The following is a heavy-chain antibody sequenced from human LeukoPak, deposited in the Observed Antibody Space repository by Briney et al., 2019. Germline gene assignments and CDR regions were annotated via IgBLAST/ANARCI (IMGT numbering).Heavy chain of an antibody. Sequence: GGSLRLSCAASGFTFSSYGMHWVRQAPGKGLEWVAVISYDGSNKYYADSVKGRFTISRDNSKNTLYLQMNSLRAEDTAVYYCAKVPGSSSWSFLWWFDPWGQGTLVTVSS. CDR1: GFTFSSYG. D-gene: IGHD6-13*01. CDR3: AKVPGSSSWSFLWWFDP. J-gene: IGHJ5*02. CDR2: ISYDGSNK. V-gene: IGHV3-30*18.